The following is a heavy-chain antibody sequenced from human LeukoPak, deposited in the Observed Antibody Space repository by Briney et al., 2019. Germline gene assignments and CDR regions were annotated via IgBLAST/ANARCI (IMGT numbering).Heavy chain of an antibody. J-gene: IGHJ6*02. V-gene: IGHV1-18*01. CDR1: GYTFTSYG. CDR3: ARDCSSTSCYFYYGMDV. Sequence: APGKVSCKASGYTFTSYGISWVRQAPGQGLEWMGWISAYNGNTNYAQKLQGRVTMTTDTSTSTAYMELRILRSDDTAVYYCARDCSSTSCYFYYGMDVWGQGTTVTVSS. D-gene: IGHD2-2*01. CDR2: ISAYNGNT.